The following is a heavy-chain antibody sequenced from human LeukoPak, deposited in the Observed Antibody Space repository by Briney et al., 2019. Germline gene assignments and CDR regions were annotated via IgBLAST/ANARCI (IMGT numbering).Heavy chain of an antibody. V-gene: IGHV4-34*01. CDR2: INHSGST. Sequence: SETLSLTCAVYGGSFSGYYWSWIRQPPGKGLEWIGEINHSGSTNYNPSLKSRVTISVDTSKNQFSLKLSSVTAADTAVYYCAIHIVVVPAAKKKDWFDPWGQGTLVTVSS. CDR3: AIHIVVVPAAKKKDWFDP. CDR1: GGSFSGYY. J-gene: IGHJ5*02. D-gene: IGHD2-2*01.